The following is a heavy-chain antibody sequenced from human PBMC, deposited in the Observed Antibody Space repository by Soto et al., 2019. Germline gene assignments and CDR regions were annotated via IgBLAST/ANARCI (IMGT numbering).Heavy chain of an antibody. Sequence: QTLSLTCAISGDSVSSNSAAWNLIRQSPSRGLEWLGRTYYKSKWYNDYAVSVKSRTTVNPDTSKNQFSLHLNSVTPEDTAVYYCAREVDDGPNWLDPWGQGTLVTVSS. CDR2: TYYKSKWYN. D-gene: IGHD1-1*01. V-gene: IGHV6-1*01. CDR3: AREVDDGPNWLDP. J-gene: IGHJ5*02. CDR1: GDSVSSNSAA.